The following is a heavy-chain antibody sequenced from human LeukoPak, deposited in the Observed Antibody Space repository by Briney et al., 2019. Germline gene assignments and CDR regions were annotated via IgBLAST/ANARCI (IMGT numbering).Heavy chain of an antibody. D-gene: IGHD6-6*01. CDR3: ARHPAAAPPDF. CDR2: IGYDGSKK. V-gene: IGHV3-30*02. Sequence: PGGSLRLSCAASGFTFSNYGMHWVRQAPGKGLEWVAYIGYDGSKKYYADTVKGRFTISRDISKNTLYLQMNSLRAEDTAVYYCARHPAAAPPDFRGQKTPLTVS. J-gene: IGHJ4*02. CDR1: GFTFSNYG.